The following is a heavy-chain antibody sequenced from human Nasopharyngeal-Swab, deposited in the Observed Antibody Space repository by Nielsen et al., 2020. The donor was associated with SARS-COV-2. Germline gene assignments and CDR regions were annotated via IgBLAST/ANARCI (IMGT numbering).Heavy chain of an antibody. J-gene: IGHJ5*02. CDR1: GYTFTSYD. CDR3: AREVVPANNWFDP. Sequence: ASVNVSCQASGYTFTSYDINWVRQATGQGLEWMGWMNPNSGNTGYAQKFQGRVTMTRNTSISTAYMELSSLRSEDTAVYYCAREVVPANNWFDPWGQGTLVTVSS. V-gene: IGHV1-8*01. CDR2: MNPNSGNT. D-gene: IGHD2-2*01.